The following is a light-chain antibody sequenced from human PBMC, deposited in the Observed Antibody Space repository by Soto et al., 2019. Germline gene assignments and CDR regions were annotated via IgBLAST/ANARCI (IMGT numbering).Light chain of an antibody. J-gene: IGKJ1*01. CDR1: QGIRND. CDR2: AAS. V-gene: IGKV1-17*01. Sequence: IQIAQSPSSLSASVPERFTITCRASQGIRNDLGWYQQKPGKAPKLLIYAASSLKSGVPSRFSGSGSGTEFTLTISSLQPDDFATYYCQHYNSYSEAFGQGTKVDIK. CDR3: QHYNSYSEA.